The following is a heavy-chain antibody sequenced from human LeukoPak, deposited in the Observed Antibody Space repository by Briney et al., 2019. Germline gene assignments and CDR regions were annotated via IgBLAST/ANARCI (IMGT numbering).Heavy chain of an antibody. CDR2: INPSGGST. J-gene: IGHJ4*02. CDR3: ARSGIAAAGSDY. Sequence: ASVKVSCKASGYTFTSYYMHWVRQAPGQGLEWMGIINPSGGSTSYAQKFQGRVTITRNTSISTAYMELSSLRSEDTAVYYCARSGIAAAGSDYWGQGTLVTVSS. CDR1: GYTFTSYY. D-gene: IGHD6-13*01. V-gene: IGHV1-46*01.